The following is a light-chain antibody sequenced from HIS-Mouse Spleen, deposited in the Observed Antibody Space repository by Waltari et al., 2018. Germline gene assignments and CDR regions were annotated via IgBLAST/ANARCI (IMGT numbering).Light chain of an antibody. V-gene: IGKV1-12*01. CDR2: AAS. CDR3: QQANSFLYT. J-gene: IGKJ2*01. Sequence: DIQMTQSPSSVSASVGDRVTITCRASQGISSWLAWYQQKPGKAPKLLIYAASSLQSAVPSRFSGSGSGTEVTLTISSLQTGDFATYDGQQANSFLYTFGQGTKLEMK. CDR1: QGISSW.